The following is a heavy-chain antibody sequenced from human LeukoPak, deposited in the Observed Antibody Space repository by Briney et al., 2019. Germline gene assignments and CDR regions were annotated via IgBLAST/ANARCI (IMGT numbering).Heavy chain of an antibody. CDR2: IWYDGSNK. CDR3: ARGAHCSGGSCYSHFKSGFDY. D-gene: IGHD2-15*01. J-gene: IGHJ4*02. Sequence: GGSLRLSCAASGFTFSSYGMHWVRQAPGEGLEWVAVIWYDGSNKYYADSVKGRFTISRDNSKNTLYLQMNSLRAEDTAVYYCARGAHCSGGSCYSHFKSGFDYWGQGTLVTVSS. CDR1: GFTFSSYG. V-gene: IGHV3-33*01.